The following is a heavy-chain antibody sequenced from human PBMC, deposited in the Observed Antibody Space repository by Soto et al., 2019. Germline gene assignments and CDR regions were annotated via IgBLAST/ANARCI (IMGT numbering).Heavy chain of an antibody. CDR1: GFTFGYSY. CDR2: ISPGSRYP. D-gene: IGHD2-15*01. CDR3: VRGGGGGLFDP. J-gene: IGHJ5*02. Sequence: GGSLRLSCAGSGFTFGYSYMSWIRQAPGKGLEWLSYISPGSRYPAYADSVKGRFTISRDNAKRSLYLQMMSLTAEDTAIYYCVRGGGGGLFDPWGQGTMVTVS. V-gene: IGHV3-11*06.